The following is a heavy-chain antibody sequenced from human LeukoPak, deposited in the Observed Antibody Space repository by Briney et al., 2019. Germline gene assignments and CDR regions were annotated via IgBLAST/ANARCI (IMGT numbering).Heavy chain of an antibody. CDR1: GYTFTRYY. Sequence: ASVKVSCKSSGYTFTRYYMHWVRQAPGQGLEWMGCINPNSGGTNYAQKFQGRVTMTRDTSISTAYMELSRLRSDDTAVYYCARDLELTVTTEGDYWGQGTLVTVSS. V-gene: IGHV1-2*02. CDR3: ARDLELTVTTEGDY. J-gene: IGHJ4*02. CDR2: INPNSGGT. D-gene: IGHD4-17*01.